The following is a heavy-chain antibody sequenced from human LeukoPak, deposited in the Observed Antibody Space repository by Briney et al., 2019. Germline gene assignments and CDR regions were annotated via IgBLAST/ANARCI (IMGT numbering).Heavy chain of an antibody. Sequence: PGGSLRLSCAASGFSFSSYSMNWVRQAPGKGLEWVSSISSSTSYIYYADSVKGRFTISRDNAKNSLYLQMNSLRAEDTAVYYCASRGGFDYWGQGTLVTVSS. CDR2: ISSSTSYI. D-gene: IGHD5-12*01. CDR3: ASRGGFDY. CDR1: GFSFSSYS. V-gene: IGHV3-21*01. J-gene: IGHJ4*02.